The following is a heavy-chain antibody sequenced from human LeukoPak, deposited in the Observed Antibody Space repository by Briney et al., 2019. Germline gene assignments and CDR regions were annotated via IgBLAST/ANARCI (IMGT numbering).Heavy chain of an antibody. CDR1: GFSLSTSAMC. Sequence: SGPALVKPTQTLTLTCTFSGFSLSTSAMCVGWIRQPPGKALEWLALIDWDDDKYYSTSLKTRLTISKDTSKNQVVLTMTNMDPVDTATYYFARGRQVVGATTAFDYRGQGTLVTVSS. D-gene: IGHD1-26*01. V-gene: IGHV2-70*01. CDR3: ARGRQVVGATTAFDY. J-gene: IGHJ4*02. CDR2: IDWDDDK.